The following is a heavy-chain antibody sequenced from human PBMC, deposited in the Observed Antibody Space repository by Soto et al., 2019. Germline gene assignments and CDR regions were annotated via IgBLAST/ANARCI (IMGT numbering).Heavy chain of an antibody. CDR3: AKGAVLMTTAGGWCKWFDP. CDR1: GFSFSSFA. J-gene: IGHJ5*02. D-gene: IGHD2-21*01. Sequence: EVQLLESGGTLVQPGESLRLSCEVSGFSFSSFAMNWVRQAPGEGLEWVSSIRGTATSYADSVKGRFTISRDNSKNTVYLQMNTLRGEDTAVYDCAKGAVLMTTAGGWCKWFDPWGQGTLVIVSS. V-gene: IGHV3-23*01. CDR2: IRGTAT.